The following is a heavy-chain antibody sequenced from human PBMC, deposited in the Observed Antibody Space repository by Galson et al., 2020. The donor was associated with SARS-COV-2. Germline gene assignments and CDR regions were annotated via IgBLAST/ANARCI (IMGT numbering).Heavy chain of an antibody. D-gene: IGHD2-15*01. Sequence: LSLTCAASGFTFSSYSMNWVRQAPGKGLEWVSSISSSSSYIYYADSVKGRFTISRDNAKNSLYLQMNSLRAEDTAVYYCARDCSGGSCYQEEYYFDYWGQGTLVTVSS. CDR1: GFTFSSYS. CDR2: ISSSSSYI. CDR3: ARDCSGGSCYQEEYYFDY. V-gene: IGHV3-21*01. J-gene: IGHJ4*02.